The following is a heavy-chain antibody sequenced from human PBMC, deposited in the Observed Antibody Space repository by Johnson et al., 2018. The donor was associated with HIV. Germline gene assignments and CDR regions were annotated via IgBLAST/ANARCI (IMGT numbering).Heavy chain of an antibody. Sequence: VQLVESGGGVVQPGRSLRLSCAASGFTVSSNYMSWVRQAPGKGLEWVSVIYSGGSIYYADSVKGRFTISRDNSKNTLYLQMNSLRAEDTAVYYCAKDLRSGNRREAFDIWGQGTMVTVSS. CDR3: AKDLRSGNRREAFDI. V-gene: IGHV3-66*01. CDR1: GFTVSSNY. D-gene: IGHD1-14*01. J-gene: IGHJ3*02. CDR2: IYSGGSI.